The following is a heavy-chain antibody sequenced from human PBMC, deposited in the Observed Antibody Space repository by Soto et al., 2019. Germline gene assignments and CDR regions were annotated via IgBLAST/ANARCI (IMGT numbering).Heavy chain of an antibody. CDR3: ARDVGYCSGGSCYSGFDY. V-gene: IGHV3-33*01. Sequence: QVQLVESGGGVVQPGRSLRLSCAASGFTFSSYGMHWVRQAPGKGLEWVAVIWYDGSNKYYADSVKGRFTISRDNSKNTLYLQMNSRRAEDTAVYYCARDVGYCSGGSCYSGFDYWGQGTLVTVSS. CDR2: IWYDGSNK. CDR1: GFTFSSYG. D-gene: IGHD2-15*01. J-gene: IGHJ4*02.